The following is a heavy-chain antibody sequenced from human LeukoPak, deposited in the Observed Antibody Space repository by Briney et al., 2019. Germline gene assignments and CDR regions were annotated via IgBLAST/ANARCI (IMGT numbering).Heavy chain of an antibody. CDR1: GFTFSTYG. V-gene: IGHV3-30*18. CDR3: TKAHLPRHELGNSYFDY. J-gene: IGHJ4*02. D-gene: IGHD7-27*01. Sequence: GGSLRLSCAASGFTFSTYGMHWVRQAPGKGLEWVAVVSYDASTIYYADSVKGRFTISRDNSKNTLYLQMNSLRSDDTAVYYCTKAHLPRHELGNSYFDYWGQGTLVTVSS. CDR2: VSYDASTI.